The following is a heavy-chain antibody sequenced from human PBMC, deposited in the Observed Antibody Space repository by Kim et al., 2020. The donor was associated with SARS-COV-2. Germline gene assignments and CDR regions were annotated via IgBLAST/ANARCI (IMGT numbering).Heavy chain of an antibody. V-gene: IGHV6-1*01. CDR3: ARDRVYSSGWTAFDI. J-gene: IGHJ3*02. Sequence: ESLKSRITINPDTSKNQFSLQLNSVTPEDTAVYYCARDRVYSSGWTAFDIWGQGTMVTVSS. D-gene: IGHD6-19*01.